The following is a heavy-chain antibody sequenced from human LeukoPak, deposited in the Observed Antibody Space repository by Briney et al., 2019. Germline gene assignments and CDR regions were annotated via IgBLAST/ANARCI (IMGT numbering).Heavy chain of an antibody. J-gene: IGHJ3*01. CDR3: ARGLEWDP. CDR1: GYTFTAYY. D-gene: IGHD3-3*01. CDR2: INPNSGGT. Sequence: GASVKVSCKASGYTFTAYYVYWVRQAPGQGPEWIGWINPNSGGTKYAQKFQGRVTMTRDTSISTAYMELNRLTSDDTAIYYCARGLEWDPWGQGTMVTVSS. V-gene: IGHV1-2*02.